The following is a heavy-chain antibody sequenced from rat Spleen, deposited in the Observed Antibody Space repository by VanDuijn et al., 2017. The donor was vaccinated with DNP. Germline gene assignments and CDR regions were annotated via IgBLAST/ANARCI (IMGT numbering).Heavy chain of an antibody. J-gene: IGHJ3*01. CDR1: GYSITNNY. D-gene: IGHD5-1*01. V-gene: IGHV3-3*01. Sequence: EVQLQESGPGLVKPSQSLSLTCSVTGYSITNNYWGWVRKFPGNKLEWMGYINSAGSTNYNPSLKSRISITRDTSKNQFFLQLNSVTTEDTATYYCARSGLGRGFAYWGQGTLVTVSS. CDR2: INSAGST. CDR3: ARSGLGRGFAY.